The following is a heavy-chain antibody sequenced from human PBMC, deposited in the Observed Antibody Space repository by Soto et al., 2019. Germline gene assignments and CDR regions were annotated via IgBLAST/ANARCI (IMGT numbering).Heavy chain of an antibody. CDR1: GFTFSSYG. CDR2: ISYDGSNK. D-gene: IGHD3-3*01. CDR3: AKDLQDYDFWSPSGMDV. J-gene: IGHJ6*02. Sequence: QVQLVESGGGVVQPGRSLRLSCAASGFTFSSYGMHWVRQAPGKGLEWVAVISYDGSNKYYADSVKGRFTISRDNSKNTLYLQMNSLRAEDTAVYYCAKDLQDYDFWSPSGMDVWGQGTTVTVSS. V-gene: IGHV3-30*18.